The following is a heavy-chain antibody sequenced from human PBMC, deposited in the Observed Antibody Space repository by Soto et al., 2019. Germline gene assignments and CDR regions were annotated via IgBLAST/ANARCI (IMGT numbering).Heavy chain of an antibody. CDR1: GFTVSSKY. J-gene: IGHJ6*04. CDR3: ARDDVLCDGGCCYGIPLDV. Sequence: EVQLVESGGGLVQPGGSLRLSCAASGFTVSSKYMTWVRQAPGKGLEWVSLIQSGGTTYYADSVKGRFTISRDTSENTLHLQMDSLRVEDTAVYYCARDDVLCDGGCCYGIPLDVWGKGTTFTVSS. CDR2: IQSGGTT. D-gene: IGHD2-15*01. V-gene: IGHV3-66*01.